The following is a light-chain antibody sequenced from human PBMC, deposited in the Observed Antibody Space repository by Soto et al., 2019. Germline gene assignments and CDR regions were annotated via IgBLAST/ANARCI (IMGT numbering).Light chain of an antibody. CDR2: SND. Sequence: QSVLTQAPSASGTPGQRVTISCSGSSSNIGSNTVSWYQQVPGTAPKLLIYSNDQRPSGVTDRFSGYKSGTSASLAIGGRQSEDEDDYYCAAWDGSLNGWVFGGGTKLTVL. V-gene: IGLV1-44*01. CDR3: AAWDGSLNGWV. CDR1: SSNIGSNT. J-gene: IGLJ2*01.